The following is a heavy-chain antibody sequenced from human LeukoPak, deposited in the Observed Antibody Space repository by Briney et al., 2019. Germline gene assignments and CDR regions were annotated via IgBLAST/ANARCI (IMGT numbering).Heavy chain of an antibody. CDR2: IRNKANNYTT. CDR1: GFTFSDHY. Sequence: PGGSLRLSCAASGFTFSDHYMDWVRQAPGKGLEWVGRIRNKANNYTTDYAASVKGRFTISRDDSKNSLYLQMNSLRTEDTAVYYCAAIAAVGNNWFDPWGQGTLVTVSS. J-gene: IGHJ5*02. CDR3: AAIAAVGNNWFDP. V-gene: IGHV3-72*01. D-gene: IGHD6-13*01.